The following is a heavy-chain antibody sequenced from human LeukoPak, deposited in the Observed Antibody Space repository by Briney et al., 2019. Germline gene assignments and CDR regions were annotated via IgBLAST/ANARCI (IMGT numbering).Heavy chain of an antibody. J-gene: IGHJ5*02. CDR3: AKDPPYCSSTRWYRGRWFVP. CDR1: GFTFSSYA. Sequence: AGGSLRLSCAASGFTFSSYAMSWVRQAPGKGLEWVSAISGSGGSTYYADSVKGRFTISRDNSKNTLYLQMNSLRAEDTAVYYCAKDPPYCSSTRWYRGRWFVPGGQGTLVVVS. CDR2: ISGSGGST. D-gene: IGHD2-2*01. V-gene: IGHV3-23*01.